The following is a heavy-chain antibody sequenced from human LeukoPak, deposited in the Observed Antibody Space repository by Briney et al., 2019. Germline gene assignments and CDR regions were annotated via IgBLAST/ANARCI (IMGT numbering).Heavy chain of an antibody. CDR2: IYYSGST. D-gene: IGHD2-21*02. CDR3: ARASKHIVVVTD. Sequence: SETLSLTCTVSGGSISSYYWSWIRQPPGKGLEWIGYIYYSGSTNYNPSLKSRVTISVDTSKNQFSLKLSFVTAADTAVYYCARASKHIVVVTDWGQGTLVTVSS. V-gene: IGHV4-59*01. CDR1: GGSISSYY. J-gene: IGHJ4*02.